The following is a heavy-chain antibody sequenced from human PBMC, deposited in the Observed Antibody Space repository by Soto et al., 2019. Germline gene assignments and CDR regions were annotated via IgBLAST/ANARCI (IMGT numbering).Heavy chain of an antibody. CDR1: GYTFTSYY. D-gene: IGHD1-26*01. Sequence: QVQLVQSGAEVKKPGASVKVSSKASGYTFTSYYMHWVRQAPGQGLEWMGIINPSGGSTSYAQKSQGRVTMTRVTSTSTVYMEPSSLRSEDTAVYYCARADVPYSGSYYYFVWGQGTLVTVSS. CDR2: INPSGGST. J-gene: IGHJ4*02. CDR3: ARADVPYSGSYYYFV. V-gene: IGHV1-46*01.